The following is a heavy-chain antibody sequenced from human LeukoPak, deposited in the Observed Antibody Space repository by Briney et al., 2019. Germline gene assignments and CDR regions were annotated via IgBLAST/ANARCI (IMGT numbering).Heavy chain of an antibody. CDR1: GFTFRSYW. CDR3: AKSYYYDSSGYYYAFDY. J-gene: IGHJ4*02. V-gene: IGHV3-74*01. CDR2: IHSDGRIT. D-gene: IGHD3-22*01. Sequence: GGSLRLSCAGSGFTFRSYWMHWVRQAPGKGLVWVSRIHSDGRITTYADSVKGRFTISKDDARNTLYLQMNTLRVEDTAVYYCAKSYYYDSSGYYYAFDYWGQGTLVTVSS.